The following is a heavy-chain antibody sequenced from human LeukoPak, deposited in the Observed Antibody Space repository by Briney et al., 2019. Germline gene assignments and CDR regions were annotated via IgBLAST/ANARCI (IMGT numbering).Heavy chain of an antibody. V-gene: IGHV3-21*01. Sequence: TGGSLRLSCAASGFTFSSYSMNWVRQAPGKGLEWVSSISSSSSYIYYADSVKGRFTISRDNAKNSLYLQMNSLRAEDTAVYYCARDLSGVGATTYFDYWGQGTLVTVSS. CDR3: ARDLSGVGATTYFDY. D-gene: IGHD1-26*01. CDR1: GFTFSSYS. CDR2: ISSSSSYI. J-gene: IGHJ4*02.